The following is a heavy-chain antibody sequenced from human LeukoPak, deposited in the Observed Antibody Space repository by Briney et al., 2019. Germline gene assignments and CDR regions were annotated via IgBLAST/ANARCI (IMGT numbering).Heavy chain of an antibody. D-gene: IGHD1-14*01. V-gene: IGHV4-4*02. J-gene: IGHJ1*01. Sequence: PSGTLSLTCAVSGGSISSSNWWCWVRHPPRGGVEWRGETYHSGSTTYNLPLKTRVNIPVHKSKPQFPLKLSCVTVADTAVSLCARGIGQRVYPECFQLWGQGTLVTVSS. CDR3: ARGIGQRVYPECFQL. CDR1: GGSISSSNW. CDR2: TYHSGST.